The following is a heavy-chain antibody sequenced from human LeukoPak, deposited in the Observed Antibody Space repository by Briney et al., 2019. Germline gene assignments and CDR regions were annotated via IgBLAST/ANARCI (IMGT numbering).Heavy chain of an antibody. CDR1: GFTFSTYW. CDR2: INEDGSGR. V-gene: IGHV3-7*03. CDR3: MRCEVGRNWFDP. J-gene: IGHJ5*02. D-gene: IGHD2-2*01. Sequence: GGSLRLSCAVSGFTFSTYWMSWVRQAPGKGLEWVANINEDGSGRYYMGSVKGRFTVSRDNAKNSLYLQMNSLRAEDTAIYYCMRCEVGRNWFDPWGQGTLVTVSS.